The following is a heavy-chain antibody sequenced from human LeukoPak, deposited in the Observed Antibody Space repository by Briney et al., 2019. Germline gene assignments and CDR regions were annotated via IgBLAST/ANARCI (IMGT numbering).Heavy chain of an antibody. J-gene: IGHJ4*02. CDR1: GFTFSDYA. D-gene: IGHD5-18*01. CDR2: ISYDGSNK. Sequence: GGSLRLSCAASGFTFSDYAMHWVRQAPGKGLEWVAVISYDGSNKYYADSVKGRFTISRDNSKNTLYLQMNSLRAEDTAVYYCARTNTAMADLLSYWGQGTLVTVSS. CDR3: ARTNTAMADLLSY. V-gene: IGHV3-30-3*01.